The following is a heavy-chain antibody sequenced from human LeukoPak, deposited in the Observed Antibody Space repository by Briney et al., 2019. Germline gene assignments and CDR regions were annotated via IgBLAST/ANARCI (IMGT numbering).Heavy chain of an antibody. Sequence: SETLSLTCTVSGGSISSLCWSWIRQPAGKGLEWIGRIYSSGSTNSNPSLKSRVTMSVDTSKNQFALKLSSVTAADTAVYYCARYFSTTWVAFDYWGQGTLVTVSS. CDR3: ARYFSTTWVAFDY. CDR2: IYSSGST. J-gene: IGHJ4*02. CDR1: GGSISSLC. V-gene: IGHV4-4*07. D-gene: IGHD6-13*01.